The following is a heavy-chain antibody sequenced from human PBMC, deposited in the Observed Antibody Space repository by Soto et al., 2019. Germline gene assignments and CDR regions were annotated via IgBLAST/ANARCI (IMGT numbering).Heavy chain of an antibody. CDR3: AHHPYYGLGSYSFDY. CDR2: IYWDDDK. D-gene: IGHD3-10*01. V-gene: IGHV2-5*02. Sequence: QITLKESGPTLVRPTQTLTLTCTFSGFSLTTSGVGVGWIRQPPGKALEWLAVIYWDDDKRYSSSLKSRLTIPKDTSKTQVLLTMTNMHPEDTATYYCAHHPYYGLGSYSFDYWGQGTLVTVSS. CDR1: GFSLTTSGVG. J-gene: IGHJ4*02.